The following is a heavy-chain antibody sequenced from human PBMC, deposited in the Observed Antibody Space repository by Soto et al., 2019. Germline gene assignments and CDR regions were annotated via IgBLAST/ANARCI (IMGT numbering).Heavy chain of an antibody. J-gene: IGHJ4*02. CDR1: GLTFSSYA. Sequence: EVQLLESGGGLVQPGGSLRLSCAASGLTFSSYAMSWVRQAPGKGLEWVSGISGSGGSTYYADSVKGRFIISRDNSKNTLYMQMNSLRAEDTAVYYCAKKVGRSSSVSDYWGQGTLVTVSS. CDR2: ISGSGGST. D-gene: IGHD6-6*01. V-gene: IGHV3-23*01. CDR3: AKKVGRSSSVSDY.